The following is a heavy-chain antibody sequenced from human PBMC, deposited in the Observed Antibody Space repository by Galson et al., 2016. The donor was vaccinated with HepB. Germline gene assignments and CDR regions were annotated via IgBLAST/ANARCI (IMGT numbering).Heavy chain of an antibody. D-gene: IGHD6-13*01. Sequence: SLRLSCAASGFTFSSYEMHWVRQAPGTGLEWISSISSRRDKIFYANSLKGRFTTSRDNAKNSVYLQANTLRVEDTAVYYCARLAAAGKLFDFGLDVWGQGTTVTVSS. J-gene: IGHJ6*02. CDR3: ARLAAAGKLFDFGLDV. CDR2: ISSRRDKI. V-gene: IGHV3-21*01. CDR1: GFTFSSYE.